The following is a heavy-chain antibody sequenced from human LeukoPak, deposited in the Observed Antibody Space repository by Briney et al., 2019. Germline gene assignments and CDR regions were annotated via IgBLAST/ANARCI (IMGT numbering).Heavy chain of an antibody. V-gene: IGHV1-2*02. J-gene: IGHJ5*02. CDR3: AREIGGCGGSCWGNNWFDP. D-gene: IGHD2-15*01. Sequence: ASVKVSCKASGYTFTGYYMHWVRQAPGQGLEWMGWINPNSGGTNYAQKFQGRVTMTRDTSISTAYMELSRLRSDDTAVYYCAREIGGCGGSCWGNNWFDPWGQGTLVTVSS. CDR1: GYTFTGYY. CDR2: INPNSGGT.